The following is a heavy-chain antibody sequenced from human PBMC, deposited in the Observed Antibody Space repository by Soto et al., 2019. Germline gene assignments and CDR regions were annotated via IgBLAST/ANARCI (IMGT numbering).Heavy chain of an antibody. CDR2: ISAYNGNT. V-gene: IGHV1-18*01. J-gene: IGHJ4*02. Sequence: QVQLVQSGAEVKKPGASVKVSCKASCYTFTSYGISWVRQAPGQGLEWMGWISAYNGNTNYAQKLQGRVTMTTDTSPSTAYMELRSLTSDDTAVYYCTKVAYGDGLAYWGQGTLVTVSS. D-gene: IGHD4-17*01. CDR1: CYTFTSYG. CDR3: TKVAYGDGLAY.